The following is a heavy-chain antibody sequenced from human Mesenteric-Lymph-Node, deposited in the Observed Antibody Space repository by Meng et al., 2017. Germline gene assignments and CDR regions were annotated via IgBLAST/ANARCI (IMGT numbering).Heavy chain of an antibody. CDR1: GGSISNNY. CDR2: IYYSGST. Sequence: VQLQESVPGLVRPSETLSLTCTGSGGSISNNYWSWIRQPPGKGLEWIGFIYYSGSTTYNPSLKSRVSISVDTSKNQFSLNLSSVTAADTAVYYCARHLEGYYSSKGYSSFDPWGQGTLVTVSS. CDR3: ARHLEGYYSSKGYSSFDP. D-gene: IGHD2-2*01. J-gene: IGHJ5*02. V-gene: IGHV4-59*08.